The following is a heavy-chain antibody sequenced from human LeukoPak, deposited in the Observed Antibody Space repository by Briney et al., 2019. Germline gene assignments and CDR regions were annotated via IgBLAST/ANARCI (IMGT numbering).Heavy chain of an antibody. CDR1: GFTFSSYA. CDR2: ISYDGSNK. J-gene: IGHJ4*02. D-gene: IGHD1-7*01. CDR3: ARDLNPEELVLWD. Sequence: GGSLRLSCAASGFTFSSYAMHWVRQAPGKGLEWVAVISYDGSNKYYADSVNGRFTISRDNSKNTLYLQMNSLRAEDTAVYFCARDLNPEELVLWDWGQGTLVTVSS. V-gene: IGHV3-30*04.